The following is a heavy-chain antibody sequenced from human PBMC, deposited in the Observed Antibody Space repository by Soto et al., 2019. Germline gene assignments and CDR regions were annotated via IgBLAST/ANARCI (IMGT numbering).Heavy chain of an antibody. CDR2: IYYSGNT. CDR3: ARETPPTTVTIDP. Sequence: QVQLQESGPGLVKPSQTLSLTCTVSGGSISSGGYYWSWIRQRPGKGLEWIGYIYYSGNTYYNPSLKSRVSISADTSKNQFSLKLNSVTAADTAVYYCARETPPTTVTIDPWGQGTLVTVSS. J-gene: IGHJ5*02. V-gene: IGHV4-31*03. CDR1: GGSISSGGYY. D-gene: IGHD4-17*01.